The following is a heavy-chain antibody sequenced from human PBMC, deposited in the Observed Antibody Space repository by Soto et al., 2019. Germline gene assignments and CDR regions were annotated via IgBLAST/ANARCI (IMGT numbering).Heavy chain of an antibody. CDR1: GYSFTSHY. V-gene: IGHV1-46*03. D-gene: IGHD6-13*01. CDR3: ARAYSSRVPAFDI. CDR2: INPSGGST. Sequence: GASVKVSCKAIGYSFTSHYMHWVRQAPGQGLEWMGIINPSGGSTSYAQKFQGRVTMTRDTSTSTVYMELSSLRSEDTAVYYCARAYSSRVPAFDIWGQGTMVTVSS. J-gene: IGHJ3*02.